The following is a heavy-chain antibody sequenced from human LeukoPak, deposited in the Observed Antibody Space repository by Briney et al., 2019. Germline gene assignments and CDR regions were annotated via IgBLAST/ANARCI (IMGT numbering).Heavy chain of an antibody. D-gene: IGHD3-16*02. J-gene: IGHJ6*03. Sequence: GGSLRLSCAASGFTFNQYGMSWVGQAPGKGLEWVSSLSWNGGDTRYADSVKDRFTISRDNAKKSLYLQMDSLRAEDTALYYCARRGYPYYYYMDVWGTGTTVTVSS. CDR1: GFTFNQYG. CDR2: LSWNGGDT. V-gene: IGHV3-20*04. CDR3: ARRGYPYYYYMDV.